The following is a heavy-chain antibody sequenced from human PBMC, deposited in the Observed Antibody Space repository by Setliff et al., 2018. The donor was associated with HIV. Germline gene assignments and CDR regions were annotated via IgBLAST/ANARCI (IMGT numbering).Heavy chain of an antibody. V-gene: IGHV1-46*01. CDR1: GYTFTSYY. Sequence: GASVKVSCKASGYTFTSYYIHWVRQAPGQGLEWMGEIKPSGGSTSYSEKFRGRATMTRDTSRSTVYMELSSLRFDDTAVYYCARVPILRYASPVDMWGQGTLVTVSS. J-gene: IGHJ4*02. CDR3: ARVPILRYASPVDM. D-gene: IGHD3-9*01. CDR2: IKPSGGST.